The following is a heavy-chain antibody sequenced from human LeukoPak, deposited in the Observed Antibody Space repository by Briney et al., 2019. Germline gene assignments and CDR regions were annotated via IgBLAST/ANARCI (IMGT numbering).Heavy chain of an antibody. CDR3: ARWPYSSSYYFDY. V-gene: IGHV3-21*01. Sequence: GGSLRLSCAASGFTFSDYNMNWVRQSPERGLEWVSSITSGTTYIYYADSVRGRFTLSRANAKNSLYLQMNSLRAEDTAVYYCARWPYSSSYYFDYWGQGTLVTVSS. D-gene: IGHD6-6*01. CDR1: GFTFSDYN. CDR2: ITSGTTYI. J-gene: IGHJ4*02.